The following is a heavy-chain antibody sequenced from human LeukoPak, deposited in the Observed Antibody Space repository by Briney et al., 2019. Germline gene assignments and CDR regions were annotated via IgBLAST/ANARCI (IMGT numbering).Heavy chain of an antibody. CDR3: ASNSGYSSGWYLGGTFDY. Sequence: SETLSLTCTVSGGSISSGDYYWSWIRQPPGKGLEWIGYIYYSGSTYYNPSLKSRVTISVDTSKNQFSLKLSSVTAGDTAVYYCASNSGYSSGWYLGGTFDYWGQGTLVTVSS. J-gene: IGHJ4*02. CDR2: IYYSGST. CDR1: GGSISSGDYY. V-gene: IGHV4-30-4*08. D-gene: IGHD6-19*01.